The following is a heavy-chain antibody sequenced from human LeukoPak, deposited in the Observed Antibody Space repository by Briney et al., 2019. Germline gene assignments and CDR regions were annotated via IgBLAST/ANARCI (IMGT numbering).Heavy chain of an antibody. Sequence: GGSLRLSCAASGFTFSSYAMSWVRQAPGKGLEWVSSISGNSGSTYYADSVKGRFTISRDNSKNTVYLQMNSLRAEDTAVYYCARGEVDSNVNYWGQGTLVTVSS. V-gene: IGHV3-23*01. CDR3: ARGEVDSNVNY. CDR1: GFTFSSYA. D-gene: IGHD4-11*01. CDR2: ISGNSGST. J-gene: IGHJ4*02.